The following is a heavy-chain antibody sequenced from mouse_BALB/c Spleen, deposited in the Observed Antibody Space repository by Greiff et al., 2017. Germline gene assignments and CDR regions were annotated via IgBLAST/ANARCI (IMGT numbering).Heavy chain of an antibody. CDR3: ARNWGAY. D-gene: IGHD4-1*01. J-gene: IGHJ3*01. Sequence: VQLQQSGPELMKPGASVKISCKASGYSFTSYYMHWVKQSHGKSLEWIGYIDPFNGGTSYNQKFKGKATLTVDKSSSTAYMHLSSLTSEDSAVYYCARNWGAYWGQGTLVTVSA. V-gene: IGHV1S135*01. CDR1: GYSFTSYY. CDR2: IDPFNGGT.